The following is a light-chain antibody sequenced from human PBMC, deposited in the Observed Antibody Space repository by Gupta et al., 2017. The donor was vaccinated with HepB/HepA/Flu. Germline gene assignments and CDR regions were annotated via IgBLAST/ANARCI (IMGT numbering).Light chain of an antibody. J-gene: IGKJ4*01. Sequence: EIVLTQSPATLSLSPGERATLSCRASQNVNTYLAWYQQKPCQAPRLLIYDAANRATGIPARFSGSGCATDLTITISSREQEDFAVYYCQQRNNWPPITFGGGTKVEIK. CDR1: QNVNTY. V-gene: IGKV3-11*01. CDR2: DAA. CDR3: QQRNNWPPIT.